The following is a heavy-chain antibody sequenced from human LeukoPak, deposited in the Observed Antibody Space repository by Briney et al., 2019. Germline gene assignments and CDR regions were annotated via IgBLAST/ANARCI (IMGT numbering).Heavy chain of an antibody. V-gene: IGHV3-48*03. Sequence: GGSLGLSCAASGFTFSNYEMNWVRQAPGKGLEWVSYIVGSGDNKQYADSVRGRFTISRDNAKNSLYLQMNSLRAEDTALYYCAREGYYDILTGYLDAFDIWGQGTMVTVSS. D-gene: IGHD3-9*01. CDR2: IVGSGDNK. CDR1: GFTFSNYE. CDR3: AREGYYDILTGYLDAFDI. J-gene: IGHJ3*02.